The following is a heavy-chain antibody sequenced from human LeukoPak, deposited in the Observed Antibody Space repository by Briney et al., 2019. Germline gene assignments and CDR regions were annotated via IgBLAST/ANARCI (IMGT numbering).Heavy chain of an antibody. CDR1: GDSVSSNSAA. D-gene: IGHD6-19*01. CDR3: ARGRGYSSGWYRYYMDV. CDR2: TYYRSKWYN. J-gene: IGHJ6*03. V-gene: IGHV6-1*01. Sequence: SQTLSLTCAISGDSVSSNSAAWNWISQSPSRGLEWLGRTYYRSKWYNDYAVSVKSRITINPDTSKNQFSLQLKSVTPEDTAVYYCARGRGYSSGWYRYYMDVWGKGTTVTISS.